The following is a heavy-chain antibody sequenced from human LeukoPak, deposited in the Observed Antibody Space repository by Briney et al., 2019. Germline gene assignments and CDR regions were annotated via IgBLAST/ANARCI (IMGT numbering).Heavy chain of an antibody. CDR3: ARGVDYYGV. CDR1: GGSFSGYS. J-gene: IGHJ4*02. D-gene: IGHD3-10*01. CDR2: INHSGGT. V-gene: IGHV4-34*01. Sequence: SETLSLTCAVCGGSFSGYSWNWIRQPPVKGLEWIGEINHSGGTNYNPSLKSRVTISVDTSKKQFSLKLSSVTAADTAVYYCARGVDYYGVWGQGTLVTVSS.